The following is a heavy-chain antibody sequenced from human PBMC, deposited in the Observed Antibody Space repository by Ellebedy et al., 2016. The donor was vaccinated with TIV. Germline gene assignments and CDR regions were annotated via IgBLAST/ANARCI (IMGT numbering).Heavy chain of an antibody. V-gene: IGHV3-11*04. CDR3: ARPYDGGSYVPWD. D-gene: IGHD2-21*01. CDR2: ISLSVNTM. CDR1: GFTFSDYS. Sequence: GESLKISCVASGFTFSDYSMSWVRQAPGKGLEWVARISLSVNTMYYADSVQGRFTISRDNAKNSLYLQMNSLRDEDTAVYYCARPYDGGSYVPWDWGQGTLVTVSS. J-gene: IGHJ4*02.